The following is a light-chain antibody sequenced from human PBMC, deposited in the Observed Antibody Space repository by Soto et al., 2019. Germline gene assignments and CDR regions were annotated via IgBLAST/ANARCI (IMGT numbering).Light chain of an antibody. CDR2: EVN. J-gene: IGLJ1*01. Sequence: QSVLTQPPSASGSPGQSVTISCTGTGSDVGGYNYVSWYQQHPGKAPKLMIYEVNKRPSGVPDRFSGSKSGNTASLTFSGLQAEDEADYYCSSYAGSNNYVFGTGTKVTVL. V-gene: IGLV2-8*01. CDR3: SSYAGSNNYV. CDR1: GSDVGGYNY.